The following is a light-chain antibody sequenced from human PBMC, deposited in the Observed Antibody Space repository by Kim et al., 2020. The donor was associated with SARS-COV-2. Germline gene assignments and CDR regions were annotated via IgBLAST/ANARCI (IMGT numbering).Light chain of an antibody. V-gene: IGLV1-40*01. Sequence: QSVLTQPPSVSGAPGQRVTISCTGSSSNIGAGYDVHWYQQLPGTAPKLLIYGNSNRPSGVPDRFSGSKSGTSASLAITGLQAEDEADYYCQSYDSSVVFGGGTQRTVL. CDR1: SSNIGAGYD. CDR2: GNS. CDR3: QSYDSSVV. J-gene: IGLJ2*01.